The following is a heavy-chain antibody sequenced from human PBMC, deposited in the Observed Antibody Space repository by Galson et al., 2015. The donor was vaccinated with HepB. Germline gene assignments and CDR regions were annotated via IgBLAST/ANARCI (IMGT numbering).Heavy chain of an antibody. CDR3: AKDPALTVGATRDGWFDP. CDR2: ISYDGSNK. J-gene: IGHJ5*02. Sequence: SLRLSCAASGFTFSSYGMHWVRQAPGKGLEWVAVISYDGSNKYYADSVKGRFTISRDNSKNTLYLQMNSLRAEDTAVYYCAKDPALTVGATRDGWFDPWGQGTLVTVSS. V-gene: IGHV3-30*18. D-gene: IGHD1-26*01. CDR1: GFTFSSYG.